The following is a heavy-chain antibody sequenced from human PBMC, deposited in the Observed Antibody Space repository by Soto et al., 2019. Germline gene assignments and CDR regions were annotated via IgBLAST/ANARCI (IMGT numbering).Heavy chain of an antibody. J-gene: IGHJ4*02. CDR3: ARDSAGGSYYDFDY. Sequence: ASVKVSCKASGYTFTGYYMHWVRQALGQGLEWMGWINPNSGGTNYAQKFQGRVTMTRDTSISTAYMELSRLRSDDTAVYYCARDSAGGSYYDFDYWGQGTLVTVSS. CDR1: GYTFTGYY. D-gene: IGHD1-26*01. V-gene: IGHV1-2*02. CDR2: INPNSGGT.